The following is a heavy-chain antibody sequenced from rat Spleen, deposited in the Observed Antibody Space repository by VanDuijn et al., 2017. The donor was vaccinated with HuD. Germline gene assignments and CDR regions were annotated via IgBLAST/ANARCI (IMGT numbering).Heavy chain of an antibody. D-gene: IGHD1-11*01. CDR3: TTDYGGYGDY. J-gene: IGHJ2*01. V-gene: IGHV5-27*01. CDR1: GFTFSNYD. CDR2: ISPGGGST. Sequence: EVQLVESGGGIVQPGRSMKLSCAASGFTFSNYDMVWVRQAPTKGLKWVASISPGGGSTYHRDSVKGRFTISRDNAESTLYLQMDSLRSEDTATYYCTTDYGGYGDYWGQGVMVTVSP.